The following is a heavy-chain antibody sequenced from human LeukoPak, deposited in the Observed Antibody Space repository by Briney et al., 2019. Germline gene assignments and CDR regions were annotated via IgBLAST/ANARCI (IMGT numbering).Heavy chain of an antibody. CDR2: IISSSSYI. D-gene: IGHD2-2*01. Sequence: PGGSLRLSCAASRFTFSSYSMNWVRQAPGKGLEWFSSIISSSSYIYYTDSVEGRFTISRDNAKNSLYLQMNSQRAEHTSVYYCALSLVPAAMSNNWFDPWGQGTLVTVSS. CDR3: ALSLVPAAMSNNWFDP. V-gene: IGHV3-21*01. J-gene: IGHJ5*02. CDR1: RFTFSSYS.